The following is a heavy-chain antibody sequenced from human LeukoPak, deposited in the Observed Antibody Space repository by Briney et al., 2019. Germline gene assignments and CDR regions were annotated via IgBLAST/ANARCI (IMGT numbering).Heavy chain of an antibody. D-gene: IGHD6-13*01. CDR2: ISFDGGNK. Sequence: PWGSLRLSCATSGFTFSMSAMHWVRLAPGKGLDWVAVISFDGGNKFYADSVKGRFSISRDNSKNTLYLQMNSLGLDDTAVYFCARGRAGIAAAGFDYWGQGTLVTLSP. V-gene: IGHV3-30-3*01. J-gene: IGHJ4*02. CDR3: ARGRAGIAAAGFDY. CDR1: GFTFSMSA.